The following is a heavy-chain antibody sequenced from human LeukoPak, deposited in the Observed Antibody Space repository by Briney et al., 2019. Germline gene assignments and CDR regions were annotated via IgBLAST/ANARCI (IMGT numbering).Heavy chain of an antibody. V-gene: IGHV3-66*01. D-gene: IGHD2-15*01. Sequence: GGSLTLSCPVSAFALSIPYMSWVRQAHGKVLEWFAALYSVGSTYYPDYAPGRFTISRDNCNHTLYLEMNSMRVEDTAVYFCARGDCSGGSCRSGLWGQGTVVTVSS. CDR3: ARGDCSGGSCRSGL. J-gene: IGHJ4*02. CDR1: AFALSIPY. CDR2: LYSVGST.